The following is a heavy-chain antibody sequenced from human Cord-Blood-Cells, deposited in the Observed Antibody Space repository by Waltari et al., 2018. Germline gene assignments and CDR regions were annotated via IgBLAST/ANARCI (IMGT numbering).Heavy chain of an antibody. J-gene: IGHJ5*02. V-gene: IGHV1-3*01. CDR3: ARGGQQLVRGWFDP. D-gene: IGHD6-13*01. CDR1: GYTFTSYA. Sequence: QVQLVQSGAEVKKPVASVKVSCKASGYTFTSYAMHLVRQAPGQRLEWMGRINADNGNKKYSLKFRGRVTITRDTAASTAYMELSRLRSEHTAVYYCARGGQQLVRGWFDPWGQGTLVTVSS. CDR2: INADNGNK.